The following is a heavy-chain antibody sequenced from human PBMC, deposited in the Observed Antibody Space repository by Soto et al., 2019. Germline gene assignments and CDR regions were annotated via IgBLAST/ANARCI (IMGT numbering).Heavy chain of an antibody. D-gene: IGHD2-15*01. J-gene: IGHJ5*02. V-gene: IGHV4-4*07. CDR3: ARSAIPRGGWFRP. CDR1: DDSLSIYY. CDR2: IYASGST. Sequence: SETLSLTCNVSDDSLSIYYWSWIRQPAGKGLEWIGRIYASGSTNYNPSLKGRVSMSVDTSKKQFSLKMISVTAADTAMYYCARSAIPRGGWFRPWGQGVLVTVSS.